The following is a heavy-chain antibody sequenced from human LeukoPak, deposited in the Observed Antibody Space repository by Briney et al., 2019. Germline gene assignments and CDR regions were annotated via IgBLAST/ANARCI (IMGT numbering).Heavy chain of an antibody. CDR3: ARAGGFTILRGAVNNWFDP. D-gene: IGHD3-10*01. Sequence: SETLSLTCAVYGGSFSGYYWGWIRQPPGKGLEWVGNIYHDGSTYYNPSLKSRVTISVDTSKNQFSLKLSSVTAADTAVYYCARAGGFTILRGAVNNWFDPWGQGTLVTVSS. J-gene: IGHJ5*02. CDR2: IYHDGST. V-gene: IGHV4-34*01. CDR1: GGSFSGYY.